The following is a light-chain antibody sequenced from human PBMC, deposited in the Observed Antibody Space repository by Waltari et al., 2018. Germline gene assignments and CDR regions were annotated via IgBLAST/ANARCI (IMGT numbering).Light chain of an antibody. CDR1: QSVSNNF. CDR2: GAS. Sequence: EIVLTQSPGTLSLSPGERATLSCGASQSVSNNFLNWYQQKPGQAPRLLIYGASSRATGIPDRFSGSGSGTDFTLTISRLEPEDFAVYYCQQYDSIVLTFGGGTKVEI. CDR3: QQYDSIVLT. J-gene: IGKJ4*01. V-gene: IGKV3-20*01.